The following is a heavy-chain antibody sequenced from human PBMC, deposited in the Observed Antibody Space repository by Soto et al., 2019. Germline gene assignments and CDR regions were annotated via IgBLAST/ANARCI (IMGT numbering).Heavy chain of an antibody. CDR2: ISGSGGNT. Sequence: GGSLRLSCAASGFIFSSYAMSWVRQAPGKGLEWVSVISGSGGNTYYADSVKGRFTISRDNSKNTLYLQMNNLRAEDTAVYYCAKCLTTVDWFDPWGQGTLVTVSS. V-gene: IGHV3-23*01. CDR3: AKCLTTVDWFDP. D-gene: IGHD4-17*01. CDR1: GFIFSSYA. J-gene: IGHJ5*02.